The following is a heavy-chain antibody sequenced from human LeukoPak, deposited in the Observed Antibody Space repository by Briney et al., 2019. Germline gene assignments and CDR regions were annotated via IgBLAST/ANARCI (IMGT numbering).Heavy chain of an antibody. D-gene: IGHD3-22*01. V-gene: IGHV3-23*01. CDR1: GFTFSSYS. CDR2: ISGSGSIT. J-gene: IGHJ3*02. CDR3: AKAIVVVISGNAFQI. Sequence: PGGSLRLSCAASGFTFSSYSMNWVRQAPGKGLEWVSGISGSGSITDYADSVKGRFTISRDDSKNTLYLQMNSLRAEDTAVYYCAKAIVVVISGNAFQIWGQGTMVTVSS.